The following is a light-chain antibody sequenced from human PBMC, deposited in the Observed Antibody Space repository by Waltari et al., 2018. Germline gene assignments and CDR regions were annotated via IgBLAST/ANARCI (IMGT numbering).Light chain of an antibody. V-gene: IGLV6-57*01. CDR2: EDN. CDR3: QSYDSSNHGV. Sequence: NFMLTKPHSVSESPGKTVTISCTRSSGSIASNYVQWYQQPPGNSPTTVIYEDNQRPSGVPDRFSGSIDSSSNSASLTISGLKTEDEADYYCQSYDSSNHGVFGGGTKLTVL. CDR1: SGSIASNY. J-gene: IGLJ2*01.